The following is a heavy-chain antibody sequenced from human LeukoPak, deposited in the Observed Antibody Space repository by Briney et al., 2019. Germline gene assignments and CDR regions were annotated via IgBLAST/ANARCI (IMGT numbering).Heavy chain of an antibody. CDR2: ISSSGVTI. CDR1: GFTLSSYE. Sequence: GGSLRLSCAASGFTLSSYEMNWVRQAPGKGLEWVSYISSSGVTIYYADSVKGRFTISRDNAKNSLYLQMNSLRAEDTAVYYCARAKMATGGGTFDYWGQGTLVTVSS. CDR3: ARAKMATGGGTFDY. J-gene: IGHJ4*02. D-gene: IGHD5-24*01. V-gene: IGHV3-48*03.